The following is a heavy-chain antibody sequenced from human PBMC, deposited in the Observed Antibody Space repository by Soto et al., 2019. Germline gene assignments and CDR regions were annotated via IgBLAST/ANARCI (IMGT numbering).Heavy chain of an antibody. V-gene: IGHV3-30*18. CDR2: ISYDADNK. J-gene: IGHJ6*02. Sequence: PGGSLRLSCSTSGFTFSSYGIHWVRQAPGKGLEWVAFISYDADNKFYVGSVKGRFTISRDNSKKTLFLQMSSLRAEDTAVYYSVKGTMARGLMRYYYGMDVWGQGTTVTVSS. CDR3: VKGTMARGLMRYYYGMDV. D-gene: IGHD3-10*01. CDR1: GFTFSSYG.